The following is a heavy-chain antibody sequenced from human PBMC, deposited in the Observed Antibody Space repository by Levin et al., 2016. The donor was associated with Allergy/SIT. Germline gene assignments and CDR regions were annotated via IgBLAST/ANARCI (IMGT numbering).Heavy chain of an antibody. CDR3: ARHVPWEYYYDSSGNYFDY. V-gene: IGHV4-39*01. CDR1: GGSISSSSYY. Sequence: SETLSLTCTVSGGSISSSSYYWGWIRQPPGKGLEWIGSIYYSGSTYYNPSLKSRVTISVDTSKNQFSLKLSSVTAADTAVYYCARHVPWEYYYDSSGNYFDYWGQGTLVTVSS. D-gene: IGHD3-22*01. CDR2: IYYSGST. J-gene: IGHJ4*02.